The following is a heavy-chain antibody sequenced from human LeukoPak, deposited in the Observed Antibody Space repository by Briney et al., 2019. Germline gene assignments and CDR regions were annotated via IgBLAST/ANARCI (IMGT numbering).Heavy chain of an antibody. J-gene: IGHJ4*02. D-gene: IGHD1-26*01. CDR2: IYNGGNT. V-gene: IGHV4-4*09. CDR3: AAGPWELDF. CDR1: GVSINTYY. Sequence: SETLSLTCTVSGVSINTYYASWIRRAPGKGLEFIGFIYNGGNTNYNLSLKSRATISVDTSNNQFSLRLTSVTAADTAMYYCAAGPWELDFWGQGTLVTVSS.